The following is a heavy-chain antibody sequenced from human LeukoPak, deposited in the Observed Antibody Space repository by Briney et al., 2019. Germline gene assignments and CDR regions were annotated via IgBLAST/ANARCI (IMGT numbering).Heavy chain of an antibody. CDR3: ARDQNYDFWSGYAGY. CDR1: GFTFSDYY. D-gene: IGHD3-3*01. CDR2: ISSSGSTI. V-gene: IGHV3-11*04. J-gene: IGHJ4*02. Sequence: SGGSLRLSCAASGFTFSDYYMSWIRQAPGKGLEWVSYISSSGSTIYYADSVKGRFTISRDNAKNSLYLQMNSLRAEDTAVYYCARDQNYDFWSGYAGYWGQGTLVTVSS.